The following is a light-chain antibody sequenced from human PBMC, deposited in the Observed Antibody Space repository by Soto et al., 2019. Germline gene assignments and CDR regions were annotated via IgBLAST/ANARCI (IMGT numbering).Light chain of an antibody. CDR2: TDY. CDR3: ASWDDSLSGGV. J-gene: IGLJ3*02. CDR1: NSNIGTYT. Sequence: QSVLTQPASASGTPGQRGIISCSGSNSNIGTYTVNWYQQLPGTAPKLLIYTDYQRASGVPDRFSGSRSGTSASLAISGPQSEDEADYCASWDDSLSGGVFGGGTKLTVL. V-gene: IGLV1-44*01.